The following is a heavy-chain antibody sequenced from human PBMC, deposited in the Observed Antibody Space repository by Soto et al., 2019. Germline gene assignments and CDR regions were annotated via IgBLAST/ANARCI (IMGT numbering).Heavy chain of an antibody. V-gene: IGHV3-73*01. J-gene: IGHJ6*02. CDR1: GFTFSGSA. D-gene: IGHD6-13*01. Sequence: GGSLRLSCAASGFTFSGSAMHWVRQASGKGLEWVGRIRSKANSYATAYAASVKGRFTISRDDSKNTAYLQMNSLKTEDTAVYYCTRNSERSSWPSYCYGMDVWGQGTTVTVSS. CDR2: IRSKANSYAT. CDR3: TRNSERSSWPSYCYGMDV.